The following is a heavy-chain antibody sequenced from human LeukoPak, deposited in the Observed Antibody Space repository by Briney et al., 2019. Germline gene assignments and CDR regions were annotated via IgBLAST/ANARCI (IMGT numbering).Heavy chain of an antibody. CDR2: ISGDGGST. Sequence: GGSLRLSCAASGFTFDDYAMHWVRQAPGKGLEWVSLISGDGGSTYYADSVKGRFTISRDNSKNSLYLQMNSLRTEDTALYYCAKVPRYCSGGSCYSGISDYWGQGTLVTVSS. J-gene: IGHJ4*02. D-gene: IGHD2-15*01. CDR1: GFTFDDYA. V-gene: IGHV3-43*02. CDR3: AKVPRYCSGGSCYSGISDY.